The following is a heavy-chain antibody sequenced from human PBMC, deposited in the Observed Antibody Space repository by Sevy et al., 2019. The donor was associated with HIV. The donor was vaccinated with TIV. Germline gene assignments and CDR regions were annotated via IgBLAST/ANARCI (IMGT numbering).Heavy chain of an antibody. Sequence: ASVKVSCKTSGYTFTAFYMHLVRQAPGQGLEWVGRINTYSGGTNYAQKFQGRVTMTRDTSTSTAYMELNGLMSDDTAVYYCEVTADIWGVWGQGTTVTVSS. CDR2: INTYSGGT. V-gene: IGHV1-2*06. J-gene: IGHJ6*02. CDR3: EVTADIWGV. D-gene: IGHD5-18*01. CDR1: GYTFTAFY.